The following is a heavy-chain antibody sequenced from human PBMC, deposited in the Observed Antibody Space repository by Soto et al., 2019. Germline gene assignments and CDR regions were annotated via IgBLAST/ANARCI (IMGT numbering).Heavy chain of an antibody. CDR2: ITPVFGTA. Sequence: SVKVSCKASADTFNSYSLSWLRQAPGQRLEWMGGITPVFGTADYAQSFEDRLTITADDSTSTVYMELSSLRSDDTAVYYCARSLEGTTVTNWFDPWGQGALVTVSS. V-gene: IGHV1-69*13. CDR3: ARSLEGTTVTNWFDP. CDR1: ADTFNSYS. J-gene: IGHJ5*02. D-gene: IGHD4-17*01.